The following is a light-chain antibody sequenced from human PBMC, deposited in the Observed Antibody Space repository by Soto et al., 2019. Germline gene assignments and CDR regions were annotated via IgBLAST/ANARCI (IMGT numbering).Light chain of an antibody. Sequence: QSVLTQPPSASGSPGQSVTISCTGTKDGIGVYEFVSWYQHHAGKAPRLIIYEVVQRPSGVPDRFSGSKSGNTASLTVSGLQAADEADYFCKSYAGSNTYVFGSGTKVTVL. CDR2: EVV. CDR3: KSYAGSNTYV. J-gene: IGLJ1*01. CDR1: KDGIGVYEF. V-gene: IGLV2-8*01.